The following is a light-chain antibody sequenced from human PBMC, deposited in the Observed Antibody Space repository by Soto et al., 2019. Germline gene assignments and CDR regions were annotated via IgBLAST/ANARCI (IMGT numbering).Light chain of an antibody. J-gene: IGLJ1*01. CDR3: KSYEGRNTYG. V-gene: IGLV2-8*01. Sequence: QSALTQPPSASGSPGQSVTISCTGTKSDIGVYDFVSWYQHHPGKAPRLIIYEVVQRPSGVPDRFSGSKSGNTASLTVSGLQDAHEADYLCKSYEGRNTYGFGSGTKATV. CDR2: EVV. CDR1: KSDIGVYDF.